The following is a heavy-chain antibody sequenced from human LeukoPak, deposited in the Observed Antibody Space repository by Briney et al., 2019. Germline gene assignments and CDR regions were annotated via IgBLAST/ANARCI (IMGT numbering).Heavy chain of an antibody. CDR2: INWNGGST. CDR1: GFTFDDYG. D-gene: IGHD1-26*01. Sequence: GGSLRLSCAASGFTFDDYGMSWVRQAPGKGLEWVSGINWNGGSTGYADSVKGRFTISRDNAKNSLYLQMNSLRAEDTALYYCARDRSGSYFTWFDPWGQGTLVTVSS. V-gene: IGHV3-20*04. J-gene: IGHJ5*02. CDR3: ARDRSGSYFTWFDP.